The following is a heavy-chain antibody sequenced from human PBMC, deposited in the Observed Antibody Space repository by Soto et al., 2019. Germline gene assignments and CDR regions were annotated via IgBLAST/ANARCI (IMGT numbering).Heavy chain of an antibody. Sequence: ASVKVSCKASGGTFSSYAISWVRQAPGQGLEWMGGIIPIFGTANYAQKFQGRVTITADESTSTAYMELSSLRSEDTAVYYCASALYDSSGYYLGFDYWGQGTLVTVSS. CDR3: ASALYDSSGYYLGFDY. D-gene: IGHD3-22*01. CDR1: GGTFSSYA. CDR2: IIPIFGTA. V-gene: IGHV1-69*13. J-gene: IGHJ4*02.